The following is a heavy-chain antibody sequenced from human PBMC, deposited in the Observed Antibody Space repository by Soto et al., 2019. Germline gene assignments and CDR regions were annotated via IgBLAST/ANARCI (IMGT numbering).Heavy chain of an antibody. CDR1: GDSVSSRQW. V-gene: IGHV4-4*02. D-gene: IGHD2-8*01. Sequence: SETLSLTCAVSGDSVSSRQWWSWVRQPPGGGLEWIGEIYRGSSPTYSPSLQSRITISVDKSRNFLSLRVNSVTAADTAVYFCVKNGAFALEHWGQGILVT. CDR2: IYRGSSP. J-gene: IGHJ1*01. CDR3: VKNGAFALEH.